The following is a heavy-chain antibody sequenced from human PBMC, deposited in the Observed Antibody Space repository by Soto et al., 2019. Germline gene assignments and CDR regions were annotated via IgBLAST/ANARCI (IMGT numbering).Heavy chain of an antibody. CDR1: GFTFSSYA. CDR2: ISYDGSNK. J-gene: IGHJ6*02. V-gene: IGHV3-30-3*01. CDR3: ARDPYYDYVWGSYISYGYGMDV. D-gene: IGHD3-16*01. Sequence: GGSLRLSCAASGFTFSSYAMHWVRQAPGKGLEWVAVISYDGSNKYYADSVKGRFTISRDNSKNTLYLQMNSLRAEDTAVYYCARDPYYDYVWGSYISYGYGMDVWGQGTTVTVSS.